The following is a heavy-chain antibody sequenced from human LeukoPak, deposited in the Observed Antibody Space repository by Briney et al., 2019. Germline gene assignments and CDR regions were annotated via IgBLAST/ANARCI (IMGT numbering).Heavy chain of an antibody. J-gene: IGHJ3*02. CDR1: GFTFSRYA. Sequence: GGSLRLSCAASGFTFSRYAMSWVRQAPGKGLEWVSAISGSGGSTYYADSVKGRFTISRDNSKNTLYLQMNSLRAEDTAVYYCAKVRLDSSGYPLDAFDIWGQGTMVTVSS. CDR3: AKVRLDSSGYPLDAFDI. D-gene: IGHD3-22*01. V-gene: IGHV3-23*01. CDR2: ISGSGGST.